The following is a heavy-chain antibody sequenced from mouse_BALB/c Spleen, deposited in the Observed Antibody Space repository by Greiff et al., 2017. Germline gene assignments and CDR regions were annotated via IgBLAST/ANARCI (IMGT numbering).Heavy chain of an antibody. CDR2: IWAGGST. D-gene: IGHD2-2*01. V-gene: IGHV2-9*02. CDR1: GFSLTSYG. CDR3: ARGGYGYAMDY. J-gene: IGHJ4*01. Sequence: VQLQESGPGLVAPSQSLSITCTVSGFSLTSYGVHWVRQPPGKGLEWLGVIWAGGSTNYNSALMSRLSISKDNSKSQVFLKMNSLQTDDTAMYYCARGGYGYAMDYWGQGTSVTVSS.